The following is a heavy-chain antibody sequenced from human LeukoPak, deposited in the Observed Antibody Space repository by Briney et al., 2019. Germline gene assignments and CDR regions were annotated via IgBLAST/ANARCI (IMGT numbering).Heavy chain of an antibody. CDR1: GDSASRNTAG. CDR3: AKSNGYGLVDI. D-gene: IGHD3-10*01. V-gene: IGHV6-1*01. CDR2: TYYRSKWYS. J-gene: IGHJ3*02. Sequence: SQTLSLTCAISGDSASRNTAGWSWIRQSPSRGLEWLGRTYYRSKWYSDFAPSVRNRITINPDTSKNQFSLQLNSVTPEDTAVYYCAKSNGYGLVDIWGQGTMVTVSS.